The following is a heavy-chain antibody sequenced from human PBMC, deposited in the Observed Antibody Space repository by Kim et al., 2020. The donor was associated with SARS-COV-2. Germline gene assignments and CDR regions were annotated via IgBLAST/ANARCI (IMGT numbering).Heavy chain of an antibody. D-gene: IGHD5-18*01. CDR3: ARDEDTAMETDGYNYPTDY. CDR1: GYTFTGYY. Sequence: ASVKVSCKASGYTFTGYYMHWVRQAPGQGLEWMGRINPNSGGTNYAQKFQGRVTMTRDTSISTAYMELSRLRSDDTAVYYCARDEDTAMETDGYNYPTDYWGQGTLVTVSS. CDR2: INPNSGGT. J-gene: IGHJ4*02. V-gene: IGHV1-2*06.